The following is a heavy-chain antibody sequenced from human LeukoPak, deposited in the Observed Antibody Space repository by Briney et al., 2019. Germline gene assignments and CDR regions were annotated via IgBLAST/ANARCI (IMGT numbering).Heavy chain of an antibody. CDR3: ASDGEWRTFGY. V-gene: IGHV4-34*01. J-gene: IGHJ4*02. D-gene: IGHD4-17*01. CDR2: INHSGST. Sequence: SETLSLTCAVYGGSFSGYYWSWIRQPPGKGLEWIGEINHSGSTNYNPSLKSRVTISVDTSKNQFSLKLSSVTAADTAVYYCASDGEWRTFGYWGQGTLVTVSS. CDR1: GGSFSGYY.